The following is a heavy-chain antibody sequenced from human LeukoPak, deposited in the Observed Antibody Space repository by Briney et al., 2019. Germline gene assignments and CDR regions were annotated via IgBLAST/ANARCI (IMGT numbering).Heavy chain of an antibody. V-gene: IGHV4-39*07. CDR2: IYYSGST. D-gene: IGHD5-24*01. CDR3: AREVEMATILRRLYYYYMDV. CDR1: GGSISSYY. Sequence: SETLSLTCTVSGGSISSYYWGWIRQPPGKGLEWIGSIYYSGSTYYNPSLKSRVTISVDTSKNQFSLKLSSVTAADTAVYYCAREVEMATILRRLYYYYMDVWGKGTTVTVSS. J-gene: IGHJ6*03.